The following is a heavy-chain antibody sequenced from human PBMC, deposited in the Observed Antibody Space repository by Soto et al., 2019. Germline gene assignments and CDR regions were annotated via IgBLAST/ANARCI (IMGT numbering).Heavy chain of an antibody. V-gene: IGHV3-11*01. Sequence: GGSLRLSCAASDFTFSDYLRSWLRQAPGRGLEWISYITNDGTVTSYADSVKGRFTISRDNDKNTLYLQMNRLRADDTALYYCATVGSCSRGTCYFAYLDLWGQGTRVTVSS. CDR3: ATVGSCSRGTCYFAYLDL. J-gene: IGHJ4*02. CDR2: ITNDGTVT. D-gene: IGHD2-15*01. CDR1: DFTFSDYL.